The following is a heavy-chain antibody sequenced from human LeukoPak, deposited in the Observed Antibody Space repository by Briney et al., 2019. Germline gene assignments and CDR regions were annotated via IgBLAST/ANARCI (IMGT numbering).Heavy chain of an antibody. D-gene: IGHD3-22*01. Sequence: PSETLSLTLPCTGGSHIRYYWSWMRPPPGRGLEGMGFIYYSGSSNYNPSLKSRVTTSVDTSKNQFSLKLSSVTAADTAVYYCASTGSSGYYYSGAFDIWGQGTMVTVSS. V-gene: IGHV4-59*01. CDR3: ASTGSSGYYYSGAFDI. CDR1: GGSHIRYY. J-gene: IGHJ3*02. CDR2: IYYSGSS.